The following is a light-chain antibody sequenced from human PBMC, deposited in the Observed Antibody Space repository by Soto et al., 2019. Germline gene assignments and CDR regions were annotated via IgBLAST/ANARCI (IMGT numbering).Light chain of an antibody. CDR1: QSVSNND. J-gene: IGKJ2*01. CDR3: HHYSRSPPYT. Sequence: EIVLTQSPDTLSLSPGERATVSCRASQSVSNNDLAWYQQRPGQAPRLVLYGASTRPTGIPDRFSGSGSGTEFTLTISRLEPEDFAVYYCHHYSRSPPYTFGQGPKLDIK. CDR2: GAS. V-gene: IGKV3-20*01.